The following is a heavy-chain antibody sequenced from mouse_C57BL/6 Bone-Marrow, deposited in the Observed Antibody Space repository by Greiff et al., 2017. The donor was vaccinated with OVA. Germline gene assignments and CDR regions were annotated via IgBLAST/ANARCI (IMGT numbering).Heavy chain of an antibody. CDR3: ARSGVVGFDY. CDR1: GYTFTSYW. Sequence: VQLQQSGAELVKPGASVKLSCKASGYTFTSYWMQWVKQRPGQGLEWIGEIDPSDSYTNYNQKFKGKATLTVDTSSSTAYMQLSSLTSEDSAVYYCARSGVVGFDYWGQGTTLTVSS. V-gene: IGHV1-50*01. CDR2: IDPSDSYT. J-gene: IGHJ2*01. D-gene: IGHD1-1*01.